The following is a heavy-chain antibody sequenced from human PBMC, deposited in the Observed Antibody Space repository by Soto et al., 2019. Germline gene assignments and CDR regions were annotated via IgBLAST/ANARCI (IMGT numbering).Heavy chain of an antibody. J-gene: IGHJ5*02. CDR3: ARGRCSSTSGYENVWFDP. CDR2: INHSGSI. Sequence: SETLSLTCAVYGGSFSGYYWSWIRQPPGKGLEWIGEINHSGSINYNPSLKSRVTISVDTSKNRFSLKLSSVTAADTALYYCARGRCSSTSGYENVWFDPCGQGTPVTVSS. V-gene: IGHV4-34*01. D-gene: IGHD2-2*01. CDR1: GGSFSGYY.